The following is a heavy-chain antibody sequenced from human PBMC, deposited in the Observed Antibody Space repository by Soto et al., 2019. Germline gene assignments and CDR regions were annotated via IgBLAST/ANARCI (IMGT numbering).Heavy chain of an antibody. D-gene: IGHD2-21*02. CDR1: GYTFTSYA. J-gene: IGHJ3*02. Sequence: ASVKVSCKASGYTFTSYAMHWVRQAPGQRLEWMGWINAGNGNTKYSQKFQGRVTMTRDTSTSTAYMELRSLRSDDTAVYYCARVRYGGNSDAFDIWGQGTMVTVSS. V-gene: IGHV1-3*01. CDR3: ARVRYGGNSDAFDI. CDR2: INAGNGNT.